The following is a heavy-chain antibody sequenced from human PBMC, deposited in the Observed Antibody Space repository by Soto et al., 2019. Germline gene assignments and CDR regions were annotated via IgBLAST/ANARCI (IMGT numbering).Heavy chain of an antibody. CDR1: GFTFSSYA. V-gene: IGHV3-23*01. J-gene: IGHJ6*02. CDR3: AQAPHNYYGMDV. Sequence: GSLRLSCAASGFTFSSYAMSWVRQAPGKGLEWVSAISGSGGSTYYADSVKGRFTISRDNSKNTLYLQMNSLRAEDTAVYYCAQAPHNYYGMDVWGQGTTVTVSS. CDR2: ISGSGGST.